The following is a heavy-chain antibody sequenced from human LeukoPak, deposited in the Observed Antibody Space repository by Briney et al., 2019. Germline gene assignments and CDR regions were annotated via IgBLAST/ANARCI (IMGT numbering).Heavy chain of an antibody. CDR3: ARETPRGGRYYFDY. Sequence: GGSLRLSCAASGFTSSGYWMHWVRQAPGKGLVWVSRTNPDGSTTTYADSVKGRFTISRDNAKNTLYLQMNSLRAEDTALYYCARETPRGGRYYFDYWGQGALVTVSS. V-gene: IGHV3-74*03. D-gene: IGHD3-10*01. CDR2: TNPDGSTT. CDR1: GFTSSGYW. J-gene: IGHJ4*02.